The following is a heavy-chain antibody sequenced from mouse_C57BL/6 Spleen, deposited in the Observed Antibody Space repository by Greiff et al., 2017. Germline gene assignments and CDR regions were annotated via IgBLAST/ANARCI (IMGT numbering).Heavy chain of an antibody. Sequence: QVQLQQPGAELVKPGASVKLSCKASGYTFTSYWMHWVKQRPGQGLEWIGMILPNGGSTNNNEKFKSKATLTVDKSSSTAYMQLSSLTSEDSAVYYCARTHYYGSSYGGYWGQGTTLTVSS. CDR3: ARTHYYGSSYGGY. CDR2: ILPNGGST. J-gene: IGHJ2*01. CDR1: GYTFTSYW. D-gene: IGHD1-1*01. V-gene: IGHV1-64*01.